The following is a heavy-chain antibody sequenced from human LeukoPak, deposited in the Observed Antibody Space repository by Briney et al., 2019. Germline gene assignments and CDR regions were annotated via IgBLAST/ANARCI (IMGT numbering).Heavy chain of an antibody. CDR3: ASASESYYGSGSFAFDI. Sequence: GGSLRLSCAASGFIFSSYVMHWVRQAPGKGLEWVAVISYDGSNKYYADSVKGRFTISRDNSKNTLYLQMNSLRAEDTAVYYCASASESYYGSGSFAFDIWGQGTMVTVSS. J-gene: IGHJ3*02. CDR2: ISYDGSNK. D-gene: IGHD3-10*01. V-gene: IGHV3-30*04. CDR1: GFIFSSYV.